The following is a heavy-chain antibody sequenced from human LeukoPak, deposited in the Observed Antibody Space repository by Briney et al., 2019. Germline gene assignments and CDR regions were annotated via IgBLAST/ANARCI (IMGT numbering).Heavy chain of an antibody. V-gene: IGHV1-69*13. CDR2: IIPIFGTA. CDR1: GGTFSSYA. J-gene: IGHJ6*02. D-gene: IGHD3-3*01. Sequence: GASVNVSCKASGGTFSSYAISWVRQAPGQGLEWMGGIIPIFGTANYAQKFQGRVTIAADESTSTAYMELSSLRSEDTAVYYCASPITIFGVVINYYGMDVWGQGTTVTVS. CDR3: ASPITIFGVVINYYGMDV.